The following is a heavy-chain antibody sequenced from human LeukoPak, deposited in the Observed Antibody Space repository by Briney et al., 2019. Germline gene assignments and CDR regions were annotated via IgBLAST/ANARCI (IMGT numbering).Heavy chain of an antibody. CDR3: ARDRSYDFWSGYSTPDY. CDR2: IWYDGSNK. J-gene: IGHJ4*02. V-gene: IGHV3-33*01. D-gene: IGHD3-3*01. Sequence: GRSLRLSCAASGFTFSSYGMHWVRQAPGKGLEWVAVIWYDGSNKYYADSVKGRFTISRGNSKNTLDLQMNSLRAEDTAVYYCARDRSYDFWSGYSTPDYWGQGTLVTVSS. CDR1: GFTFSSYG.